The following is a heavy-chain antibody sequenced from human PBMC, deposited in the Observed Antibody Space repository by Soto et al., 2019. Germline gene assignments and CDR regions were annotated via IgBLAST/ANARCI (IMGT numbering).Heavy chain of an antibody. CDR2: ISYDGSNK. D-gene: IGHD1-1*01. Sequence: QVQLVESGGGVVQPGRSLRLSCAASGFTFSSYAMHWVRQAPGKGLEWVAVISYDGSNKYYADSVKGRFTISRANSKNTLYLQMNRLRTEDTAVYYCARDRLRYNWNDFPYYYYGMDVWGQGTTVTVSS. CDR3: ARDRLRYNWNDFPYYYYGMDV. J-gene: IGHJ6*02. CDR1: GFTFSSYA. V-gene: IGHV3-30-3*01.